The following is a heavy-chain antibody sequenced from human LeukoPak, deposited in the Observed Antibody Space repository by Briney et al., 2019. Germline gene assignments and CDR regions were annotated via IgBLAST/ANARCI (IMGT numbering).Heavy chain of an antibody. CDR3: ARDRLGYCSGGSCFFDY. V-gene: IGHV3-48*01. J-gene: IGHJ4*02. CDR1: GSTFSSYS. CDR2: ISSSSSTI. D-gene: IGHD2-15*01. Sequence: GGSLRLSCAASGSTFSSYSMNWVRQAPGKGLEWVSYISSSSSTIYYADSVKGRFTISRDNAKNSLYLQMNSLRAEDTAVYYCARDRLGYCSGGSCFFDYWGQGTLVTVSS.